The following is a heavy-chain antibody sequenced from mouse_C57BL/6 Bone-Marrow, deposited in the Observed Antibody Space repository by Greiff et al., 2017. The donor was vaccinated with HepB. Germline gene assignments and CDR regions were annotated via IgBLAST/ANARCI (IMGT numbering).Heavy chain of an antibody. V-gene: IGHV1-69*01. CDR2: IDPSDSYT. J-gene: IGHJ1*03. CDR3: ARADYYGSSSYWYFDV. Sequence: QVQLQQPGAELVMPGASVKLPCKASGYTFTSYWMHWVKQRPGQGLEWIGEIDPSDSYTNYNQKFKGKSTLTVDKSSSTAYMQLSSLTSEDSAVYYSARADYYGSSSYWYFDVWGTGTTVTVSS. CDR1: GYTFTSYW. D-gene: IGHD1-1*01.